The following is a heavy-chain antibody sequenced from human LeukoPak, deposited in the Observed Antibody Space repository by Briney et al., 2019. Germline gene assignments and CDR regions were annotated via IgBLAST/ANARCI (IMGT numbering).Heavy chain of an antibody. V-gene: IGHV3-21*01. CDR1: GFTFSSYS. CDR3: AREGYYYGSGSYEDY. D-gene: IGHD3-10*01. J-gene: IGHJ4*02. Sequence: PGGSLRLSSAASGFTFSSYSMNWVRQAPGKGLEWVSSISSSSSYIYYADSVKGRFTISRDNAKNSLYLQMNSLRAEDTAVYYCAREGYYYGSGSYEDYWGQGTLVTVSS. CDR2: ISSSSSYI.